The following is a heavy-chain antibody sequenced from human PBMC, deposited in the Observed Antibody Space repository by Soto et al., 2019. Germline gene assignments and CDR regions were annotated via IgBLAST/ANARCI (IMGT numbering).Heavy chain of an antibody. CDR1: GGSFSGYY. Sequence: QVQLQQWGAGLLKPSETLSLTCAVYGGSFSGYYWSWIRQPPGKGLEWIGEINHSGSTNYNPSLNSRATTSVATSKYQCSLKLSSVTAADTAVYYWARRQLNNHFDYWGQGTLVTVSS. J-gene: IGHJ4*02. D-gene: IGHD5-18*01. V-gene: IGHV4-34*01. CDR2: INHSGST. CDR3: ARRQLNNHFDY.